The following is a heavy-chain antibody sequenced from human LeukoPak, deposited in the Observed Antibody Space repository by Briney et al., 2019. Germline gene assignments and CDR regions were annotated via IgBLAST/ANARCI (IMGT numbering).Heavy chain of an antibody. CDR3: ARVPLGWLLSDWFDP. J-gene: IGHJ5*02. Sequence: SGGSLRLSCAASGFTFSSYAMHWVRQAPGKGLEWVAVISYDGSNKYYADSVKGRFTISRDNSKNTLYLQMNSLRAEDTAVYYCARVPLGWLLSDWFDPWGQGTLVTVSS. D-gene: IGHD3-3*01. CDR1: GFTFSSYA. V-gene: IGHV3-30-3*01. CDR2: ISYDGSNK.